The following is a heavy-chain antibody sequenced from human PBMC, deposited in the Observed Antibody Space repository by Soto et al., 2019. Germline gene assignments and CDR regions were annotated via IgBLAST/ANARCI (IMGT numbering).Heavy chain of an antibody. CDR1: GGSIDSSSHY. CDR3: ARVAETLSTVWMDV. CDR2: IYYRGST. V-gene: IGHV4-39*01. J-gene: IGHJ6*02. Sequence: PSQTLSLTCTVSGGSIDSSSHYWGLIRQSPGKGLEWIGSIYYRGSTYHNPSLKSRVTISVDTPNNQFSLRLRLVTAADSAVYYRARVAETLSTVWMDVWGQGTTVTVSS. D-gene: IGHD4-4*01.